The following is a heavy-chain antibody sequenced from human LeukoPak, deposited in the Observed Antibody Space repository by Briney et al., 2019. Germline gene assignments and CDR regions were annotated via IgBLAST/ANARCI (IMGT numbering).Heavy chain of an antibody. CDR2: TSASASSI. D-gene: IGHD2-15*01. V-gene: IGHV3-48*03. CDR1: GFTFSSYE. Sequence: PGGSLRLSCAASGFTFSSYEMNWVRQAPGKGLEWVSCTSASASSIYYADSVKGRFTISRDNAKNSLYLQMNSLRAEDTAVYYCAREDGGDTFDIWGQGTMVTVSS. J-gene: IGHJ3*02. CDR3: AREDGGDTFDI.